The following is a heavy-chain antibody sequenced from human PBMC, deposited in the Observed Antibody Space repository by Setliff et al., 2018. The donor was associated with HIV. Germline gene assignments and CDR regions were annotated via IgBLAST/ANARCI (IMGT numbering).Heavy chain of an antibody. D-gene: IGHD3-9*01. CDR2: ISSSGTTI. V-gene: IGHV3-48*03. Sequence: GGSLRLSCAASGFTFSSYEMNWVRQAPGKGLEWVSYISSSGTTIYYADSVKGRFTISRDNAKNSLYLQMNSLRAEDTAVYYCARDGNYDILTGYRSLDPLDYWGQGTLVTVSS. J-gene: IGHJ4*02. CDR1: GFTFSSYE. CDR3: ARDGNYDILTGYRSLDPLDY.